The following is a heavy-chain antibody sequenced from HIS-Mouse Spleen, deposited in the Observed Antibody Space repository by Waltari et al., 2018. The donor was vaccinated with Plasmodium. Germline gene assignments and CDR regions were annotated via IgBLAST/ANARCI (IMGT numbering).Heavy chain of an antibody. D-gene: IGHD6-13*01. CDR3: ARGDPDSSSWFRYYFDY. V-gene: IGHV3-74*01. Sequence: EVQLVESGGGLVQPGGSLRLSCAASGFTFSSYWLHWVRRPPGQGLVWGSRINSDGSSTSYADSVKGRFTISRDNAKNTLYLQMNSLRAEDTAVYYCARGDPDSSSWFRYYFDYWGQGTLVTVSS. CDR2: INSDGSST. J-gene: IGHJ4*02. CDR1: GFTFSSYW.